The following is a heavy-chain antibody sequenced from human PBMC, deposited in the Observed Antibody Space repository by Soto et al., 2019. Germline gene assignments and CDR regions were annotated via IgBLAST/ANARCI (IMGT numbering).Heavy chain of an antibody. D-gene: IGHD2-21*01. J-gene: IGHJ4*02. CDR1: GYSFSDYY. CDR3: TGGVGDPNYFDY. Sequence: ASVKVSCKTSGYSFSDYYIHWVRQAPGQGLEWTAWINPKDAYTNYAQSFQGRVTVTTHPSISTVSLELSGLGSDDTAVFFCTGGVGDPNYFDYWGQGTLVTVSS. V-gene: IGHV1-2*02. CDR2: INPKDAYT.